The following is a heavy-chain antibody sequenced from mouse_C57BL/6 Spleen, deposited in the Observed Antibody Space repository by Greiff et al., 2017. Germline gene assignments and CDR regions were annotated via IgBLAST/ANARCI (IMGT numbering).Heavy chain of an antibody. CDR3: AIRDCYGSSAWFAY. Sequence: QVQLQQPGAELVRPGSSVKLSCKASGYTFTSYWMHWVKQRPIQGLEWIGNIDPSDSETHYNQKFKDKSTLTVDKSSSTAYMRLSSLTSEDSAVYCCAIRDCYGSSAWFAYWSEGTLVTVSA. D-gene: IGHD1-1*01. V-gene: IGHV1-52*01. CDR2: IDPSDSET. J-gene: IGHJ3*01. CDR1: GYTFTSYW.